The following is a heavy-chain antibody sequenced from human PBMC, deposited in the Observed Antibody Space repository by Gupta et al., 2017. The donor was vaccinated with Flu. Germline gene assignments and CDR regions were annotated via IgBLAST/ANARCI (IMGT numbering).Heavy chain of an antibody. CDR2: ISGSGDST. CDR1: GFSYNDYV. J-gene: IGHJ6*03. V-gene: IGHV3-23*01. CDR3: AKGKYCSTSACHSNEIMDV. Sequence: EVQLLESGGGLVQPGGSLRLSCAVPGFSYNDYVMSWGRQAPGKGLEWVSGISGSGDSTLYADSVKGRFTISKDNSKKMVYLQMSSLRAEDTAVYYCAKGKYCSTSACHSNEIMDVWGKGTTVTVSS. D-gene: IGHD2-2*01.